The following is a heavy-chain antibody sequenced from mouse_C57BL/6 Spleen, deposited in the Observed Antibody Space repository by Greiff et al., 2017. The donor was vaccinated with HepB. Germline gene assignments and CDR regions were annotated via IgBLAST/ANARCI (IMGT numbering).Heavy chain of an antibody. J-gene: IGHJ2*01. Sequence: EVHLVESGGDLVKPGGSLKLSCAASGFTFSSYGMSWVRQTPDKRLEWVATISSGGSYTYYPDSVKGRFTISRDNAKNTLYLQMSSLKSEDTAMYYCARHPLITTVVAPNYFDYWGQGTTLTVSS. CDR1: GFTFSSYG. V-gene: IGHV5-6*01. CDR2: ISSGGSYT. D-gene: IGHD1-1*01. CDR3: ARHPLITTVVAPNYFDY.